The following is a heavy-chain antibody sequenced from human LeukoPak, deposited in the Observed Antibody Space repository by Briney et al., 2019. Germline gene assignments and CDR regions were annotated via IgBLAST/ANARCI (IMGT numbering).Heavy chain of an antibody. D-gene: IGHD3-10*02. CDR2: IYYSGSA. Sequence: SDTLSLTCSVSGGSISDSDYFWGWIRQPPGKGLEWIATIYYSGSAFYNPSLKSRVTISADTSKNQFSLNLRSVTAAGTAVYYCARRTMSPAGIPDYFAPWGQGTLVTVSS. CDR1: GGSISDSDYF. CDR3: ARRTMSPAGIPDYFAP. V-gene: IGHV4-39*01. J-gene: IGHJ5*02.